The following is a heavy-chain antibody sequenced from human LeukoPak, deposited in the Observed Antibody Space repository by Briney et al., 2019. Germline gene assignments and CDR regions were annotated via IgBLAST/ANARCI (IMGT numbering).Heavy chain of an antibody. CDR3: ARVPAYCSSTSCYTHAFDI. D-gene: IGHD2-2*02. CDR1: GGSTSSGGYY. CDR2: IYYSGST. J-gene: IGHJ3*02. Sequence: SETLSLTCTVSGGSTSSGGYYWSWIRRHPGKGLEWIGYIYYSGSTYYNPSLKSRVTISVDTSKNQFSLKLSSVTAADTAVYYCARVPAYCSSTSCYTHAFDIWGQGTMVTVSS. V-gene: IGHV4-31*03.